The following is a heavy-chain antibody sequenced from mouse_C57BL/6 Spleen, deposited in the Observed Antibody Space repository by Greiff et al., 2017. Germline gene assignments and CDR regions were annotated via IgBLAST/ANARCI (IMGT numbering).Heavy chain of an antibody. CDR1: GFTFTDYY. J-gene: IGHJ2*01. CDR2: IRNKANGYTT. V-gene: IGHV7-3*01. Sequence: EVKVVESGGGLVQPGGSLSLSCAASGFTFTDYYMSWVRQPPGKALEWLGFIRNKANGYTTEYSASVKGRFTISRDNSQSILYLQMNALRAEDSATYYCARYSSYFDDWGQGTTRTVSS. CDR3: ARYSSYFDD.